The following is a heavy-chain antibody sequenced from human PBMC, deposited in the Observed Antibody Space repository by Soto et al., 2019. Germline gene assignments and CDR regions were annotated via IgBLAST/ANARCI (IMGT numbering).Heavy chain of an antibody. V-gene: IGHV4-39*01. CDR2: MYYSGTT. CDR3: ARHGRSASYYNHFDY. Sequence: TSETLSLTCIVSGGSISSGSHYWGWVRQPPGKGLEWIGSMYYSGTTYYNPSLKSRVNISVDASKNQFSLKLSSVIAADTAVYYCARHGRSASYYNHFDYWGQGTLVTVSS. D-gene: IGHD3-10*01. J-gene: IGHJ4*02. CDR1: GGSISSGSHY.